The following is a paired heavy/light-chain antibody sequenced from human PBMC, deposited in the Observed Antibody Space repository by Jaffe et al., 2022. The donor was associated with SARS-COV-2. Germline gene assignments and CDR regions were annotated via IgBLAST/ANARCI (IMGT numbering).Light chain of an antibody. V-gene: IGKV1-5*03. Sequence: DIQMTQSPSTLSASVGDRVTITCRASQSISDWLAWYQQKPGKAPKLLIYKASNLESGVPSTFSGSGSGAEFTLSISSLQPDDFATYYCQQHSTYPWTFGQGTKVEIK. J-gene: IGKJ1*01. CDR2: KAS. CDR3: QQHSTYPWT. CDR1: QSISDW.
Heavy chain of an antibody. CDR3: AKGLNERGSTYGQRY. Sequence: EVQLLESGGGLVQPGGSLRLSCAASGFTFSTYAMSWVRQAPGKGLEWVSAISGSGGSTYYADSVKGRFTISRDNSKNTLYLQMNSLRVEETAVYYCAKGLNERGSTYGQRYWGQGTLVTVSS. CDR2: ISGSGGST. V-gene: IGHV3-23*01. J-gene: IGHJ4*02. CDR1: GFTFSTYA. D-gene: IGHD5-18*01.